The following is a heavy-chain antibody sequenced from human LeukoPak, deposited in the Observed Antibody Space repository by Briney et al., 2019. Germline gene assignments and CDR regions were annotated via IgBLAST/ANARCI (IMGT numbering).Heavy chain of an antibody. J-gene: IGHJ3*02. CDR2: ISSSSSYI. Sequence: GGSLRLSCAASGFTFSSYSMNWVRQAPGKELEWVSSISSSSSYIYYADSVKGRFTISRDNAKNSLYLQMHSLRAEDTAVYYCARDGTGTPNIDAFDIWGQGTMVTVSS. CDR3: ARDGTGTPNIDAFDI. CDR1: GFTFSSYS. V-gene: IGHV3-21*01. D-gene: IGHD1-7*01.